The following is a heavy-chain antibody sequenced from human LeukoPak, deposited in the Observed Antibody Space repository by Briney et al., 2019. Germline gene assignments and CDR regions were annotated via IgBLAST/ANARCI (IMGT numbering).Heavy chain of an antibody. D-gene: IGHD3-3*01. CDR2: ISVSSSYI. V-gene: IGHV3-21*01. CDR1: GFTFSSYT. Sequence: GGSLRLSCAASGFTFSSYTMNWVRQAPGKGLEWVSSISVSSSYIYYADSVKGRFTISRDNAKNSLYLQMNSLRAEDTAVYYCARGGDYDFWSGYPDFWGQGTLVTVSS. CDR3: ARGGDYDFWSGYPDF. J-gene: IGHJ4*02.